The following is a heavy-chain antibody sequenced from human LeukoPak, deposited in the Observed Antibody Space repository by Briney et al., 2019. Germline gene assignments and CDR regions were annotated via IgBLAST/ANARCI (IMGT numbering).Heavy chain of an antibody. V-gene: IGHV4-59*08. Sequence: SETLSLTCTVSGGSISSYYWSWVRQPPGKGLEWIGYIYYSGSTDYNPSLKSRVTISVDTSKNQFSLKLSSVTAADTAVYYCARRVSGSLYYFDYWGQGTLVTVSS. CDR3: ARRVSGSLYYFDY. CDR2: IYYSGST. CDR1: GGSISSYY. D-gene: IGHD3-10*01. J-gene: IGHJ4*02.